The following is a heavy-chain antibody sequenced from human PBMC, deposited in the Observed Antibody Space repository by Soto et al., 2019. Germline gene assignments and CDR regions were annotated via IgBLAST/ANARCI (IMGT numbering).Heavy chain of an antibody. CDR1: GYTFTRYG. V-gene: IGHV1-18*01. CDR3: AGXAVAGTVHGF. D-gene: IGHD6-19*01. CDR2: ISAYNGNT. J-gene: IGHJ4*02. Sequence: ASGKPSCKASGYTFTRYGISWVRHAPGQGLEWMGWISAYNGNTNYAQKLQGRVTMPTDTSTSTAYMELRSLRSDDTAVYFCAGXAVAGTVHGFWGPGTLVTVSS.